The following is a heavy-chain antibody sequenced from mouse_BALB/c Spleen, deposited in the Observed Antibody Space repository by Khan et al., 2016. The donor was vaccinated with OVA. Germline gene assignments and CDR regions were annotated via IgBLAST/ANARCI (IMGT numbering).Heavy chain of an antibody. CDR1: GYTFTSFW. Sequence: QVQLQQPGPELVRPGASVKMSCKASGYTFTSFWIHWVKQRPGQGLEWIGMIDPCKSETRFNQKFKDKATLNVDKSSNTAYMQLSRLTSEDSAVYYCARGGYGSPVAYWGQGTLVTVSA. J-gene: IGHJ3*01. V-gene: IGHV1S127*01. CDR2: IDPCKSET. D-gene: IGHD1-1*01. CDR3: ARGGYGSPVAY.